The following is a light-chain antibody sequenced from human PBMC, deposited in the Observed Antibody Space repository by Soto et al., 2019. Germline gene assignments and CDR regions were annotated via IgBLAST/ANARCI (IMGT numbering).Light chain of an antibody. V-gene: IGKV3-15*01. Sequence: EGLMSQSQSTSSVSPVAGATLSCRASQGIGDTLAWYQHKPGQTHRLLIYDTSTRATGVPTRFSGSRSGAEFTLTINSLQSEDFAVYYCQPYNNWPLTFGGGTMV. J-gene: IGKJ4*01. CDR3: QPYNNWPLT. CDR2: DTS. CDR1: QGIGDT.